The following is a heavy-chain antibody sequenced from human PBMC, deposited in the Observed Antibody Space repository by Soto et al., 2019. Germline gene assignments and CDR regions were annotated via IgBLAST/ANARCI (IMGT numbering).Heavy chain of an antibody. CDR2: IYYSGST. CDR3: AIDAKDSSGYDAFDI. CDR1: GGSISSGGYY. D-gene: IGHD3-22*01. Sequence: SETLSLTCTVSGGSISSGGYYWSWIRQHPGKGLEWIGYIYYSGSTYYNPSLKSRVTISVDTSKNQFSLKLSSVTAADTAVYYCAIDAKDSSGYDAFDIWGQGTMVTVSS. J-gene: IGHJ3*02. V-gene: IGHV4-31*03.